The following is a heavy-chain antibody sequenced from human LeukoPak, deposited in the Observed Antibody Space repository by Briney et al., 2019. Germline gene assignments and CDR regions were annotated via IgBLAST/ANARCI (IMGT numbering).Heavy chain of an antibody. CDR3: ARDQLGGDPNNYYYYYMDV. CDR1: GFTFGDYA. D-gene: IGHD4-17*01. V-gene: IGHV3-49*03. J-gene: IGHJ6*03. Sequence: GGSLRLSCTTSGFTFGDYAISWFRQAPGKGLEWVGLIRSKNYGGAIEYAASVKGRFTISRDDSKSIAYLQMNSLKIEDTDVYYCARDQLGGDPNNYYYYYMDVWGKGTTVTVSS. CDR2: IRSKNYGGAI.